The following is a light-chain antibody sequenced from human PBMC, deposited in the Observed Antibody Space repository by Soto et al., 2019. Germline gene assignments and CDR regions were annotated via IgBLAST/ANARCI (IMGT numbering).Light chain of an antibody. Sequence: EIVLTQSPGTLSLSPGERATLSCRASQSVSSSTLAWYQQKPGQAPRLLIYGASSRAAGIPDRFSGRGSGTDFTLTISRLEPEDFAVYYCQQYDSSEYTFGQGTKVEVK. V-gene: IGKV3-20*01. CDR1: QSVSSST. J-gene: IGKJ2*01. CDR3: QQYDSSEYT. CDR2: GAS.